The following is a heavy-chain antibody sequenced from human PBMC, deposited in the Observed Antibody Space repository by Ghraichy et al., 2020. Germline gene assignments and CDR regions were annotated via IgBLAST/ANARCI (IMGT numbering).Heavy chain of an antibody. J-gene: IGHJ4*02. V-gene: IGHV3-7*01. Sequence: GGSLRLSCAASGFTFSSYWMSWVRQAPGKGLEWVANIKQDGSEKYYVDSARGRFTISRDNAKNSLYLQMNSLRSEDTAVYYCARDQTRYSSPRRPVDSWGQGTLVTVSS. CDR1: GFTFSSYW. CDR2: IKQDGSEK. D-gene: IGHD6-13*01. CDR3: ARDQTRYSSPRRPVDS.